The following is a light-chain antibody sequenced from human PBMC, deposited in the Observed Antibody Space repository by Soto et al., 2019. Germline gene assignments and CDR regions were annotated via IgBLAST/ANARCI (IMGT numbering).Light chain of an antibody. V-gene: IGLV2-14*01. CDR2: DVS. Sequence: QSVMTQPASVSGSPGQSITLSCTGTSSDVGGYNYVSWYQQHPGKAPKLMIYDVSNRPSGVSNRFSGSKSGNTASLTISGLQAEDEADYYCSSYTSNITRVFGGGTKLTVL. CDR1: SSDVGGYNY. J-gene: IGLJ2*01. CDR3: SSYTSNITRV.